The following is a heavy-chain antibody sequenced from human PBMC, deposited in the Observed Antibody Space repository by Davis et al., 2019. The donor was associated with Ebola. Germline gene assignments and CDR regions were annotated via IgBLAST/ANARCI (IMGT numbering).Heavy chain of an antibody. CDR1: GYSFTSYW. V-gene: IGHV5-51*01. CDR2: IYPGDSDT. J-gene: IGHJ4*02. D-gene: IGHD5-24*01. Sequence: GESLKISCKGSGYSFTSYWIGLVRQMPGKGLEWMGIIYPGDSDTRYSPSFQGQVTISADKSISTAYLQWSSLKASDTAMFYCARGTDGYNPGGYFDSWGQGTLVTVSS. CDR3: ARGTDGYNPGGYFDS.